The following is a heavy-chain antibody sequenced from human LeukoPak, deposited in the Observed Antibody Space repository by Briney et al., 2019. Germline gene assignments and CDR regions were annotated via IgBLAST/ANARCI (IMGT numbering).Heavy chain of an antibody. CDR1: GFTFSSYG. CDR3: AKAGFTVAYFDY. D-gene: IGHD4-23*01. V-gene: IGHV3-33*06. Sequence: GRSLRLSCATSGFTFSSYGMHSVRQAPGTGLEWVAVIWYDGSNKYYVDSVKGRFPISRDNSKNTLYLQMNSLRAEATAVYYCAKAGFTVAYFDYWGQGTLVTVSS. CDR2: IWYDGSNK. J-gene: IGHJ4*02.